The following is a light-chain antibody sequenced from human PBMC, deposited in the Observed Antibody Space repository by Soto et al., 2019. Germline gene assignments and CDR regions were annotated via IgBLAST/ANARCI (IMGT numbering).Light chain of an antibody. Sequence: AIRMTQSPSSFSASTGDRVTITCRASQGISSYLAWYQQKPGKAPKLLIYAAFTLQSGVPSRFSGSGSRTDFTLTISCLQSEDFATYYCQQYYSYPPTFGGGTKVEIK. CDR2: AAF. V-gene: IGKV1-8*01. J-gene: IGKJ4*01. CDR3: QQYYSYPPT. CDR1: QGISSY.